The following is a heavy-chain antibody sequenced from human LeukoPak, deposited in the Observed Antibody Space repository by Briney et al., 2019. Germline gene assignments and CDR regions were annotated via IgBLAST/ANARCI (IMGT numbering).Heavy chain of an antibody. CDR3: ARGYCSSISYRYYFDY. J-gene: IGHJ4*02. D-gene: IGHD2-2*01. V-gene: IGHV1-46*01. CDR2: INPSGGST. Sequence: ASVKVSCKASAYTFTSYYMHWVRQAPGQGLEWMGIINPSGGSTSYAQKFQGRVTMTRDTSTSTVYMELSSLRSEDTAVYYCARGYCSSISYRYYFDYWGQGTLVTVSS. CDR1: AYTFTSYY.